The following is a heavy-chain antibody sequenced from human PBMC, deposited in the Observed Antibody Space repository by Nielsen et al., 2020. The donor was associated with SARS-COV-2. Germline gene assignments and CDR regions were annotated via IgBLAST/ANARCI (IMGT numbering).Heavy chain of an antibody. Sequence: SVKVSCKASGGTFSSDAIIWVRQAPGQGLEWMGGIIPIFGTANYAQKFQGRVTITADESTSTAYMELSSLRSEDTAVYYCARELGPLYSSSWLNWFDPWGQGTLVTVSS. V-gene: IGHV1-69*13. J-gene: IGHJ5*02. CDR3: ARELGPLYSSSWLNWFDP. CDR2: IIPIFGTA. CDR1: GGTFSSDA. D-gene: IGHD6-13*01.